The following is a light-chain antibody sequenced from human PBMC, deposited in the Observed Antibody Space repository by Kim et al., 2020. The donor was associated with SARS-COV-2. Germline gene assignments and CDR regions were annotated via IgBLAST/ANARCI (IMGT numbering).Light chain of an antibody. CDR2: DVS. CDR3: SSYTSSSTLV. V-gene: IGLV2-14*03. Sequence: GQSLTISCTGTSIDVGGYNYVSWYQQHPGKAPKLMIYDVSNRPSGVSNRFSGSKSGNTASLTISGLQAEDEADYYCSSYTSSSTLVFGTGTKSPS. CDR1: SIDVGGYNY. J-gene: IGLJ1*01.